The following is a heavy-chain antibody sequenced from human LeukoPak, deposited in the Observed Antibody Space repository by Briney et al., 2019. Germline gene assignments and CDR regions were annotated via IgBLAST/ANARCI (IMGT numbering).Heavy chain of an antibody. CDR3: ARRSVWGSYRYFDY. Sequence: SETLSLTCTVSGGSISSYYWSWIRQPAGKGLEWIGRIYTSGSTNYNPSLKSRVTMSVDTSKNQFSLKLSSVTAADTAVYYCARRSVWGSYRYFDYWGQGTLVTVSS. CDR1: GGSISSYY. J-gene: IGHJ4*02. CDR2: IYTSGST. V-gene: IGHV4-4*07. D-gene: IGHD3-16*02.